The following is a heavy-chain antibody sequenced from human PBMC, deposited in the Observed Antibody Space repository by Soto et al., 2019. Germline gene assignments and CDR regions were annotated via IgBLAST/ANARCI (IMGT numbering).Heavy chain of an antibody. D-gene: IGHD4-17*01. CDR2: IRSKVNRYAT. CDR1: GFTFSGSA. V-gene: IGHV3-73*02. J-gene: IGHJ4*02. CDR3: TRRADYGDSNFDY. Sequence: EVQLVESGGGLVQPGGSLKLSCAASGFTFSGSAMHWVRQASGKGLEWVGRIRSKVNRYATGYAASLKGRFTISRDDSKNTAFLQMNSLKVEDTAVYYCTRRADYGDSNFDYWGQGTLVTVSS.